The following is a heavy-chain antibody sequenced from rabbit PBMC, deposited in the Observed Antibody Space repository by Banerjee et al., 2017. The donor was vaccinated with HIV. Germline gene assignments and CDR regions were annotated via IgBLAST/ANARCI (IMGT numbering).Heavy chain of an antibody. D-gene: IGHD4-1*01. J-gene: IGHJ6*01. CDR1: GFSFISKAL. Sequence: QALVEESGDGLFPAGGSLILSCTSSGFSFISKALSCLGRQAPGKVLEWVVCINTITGNAVSASWAKRRFTFYRTSSTTVTLQMTRPTAADTAIFFCARDLDGVIGWNFSWWGQGTLVTVS. CDR3: ARDLDGVIGWNFSW. CDR2: INTITGNA. V-gene: IGHV1S45*01.